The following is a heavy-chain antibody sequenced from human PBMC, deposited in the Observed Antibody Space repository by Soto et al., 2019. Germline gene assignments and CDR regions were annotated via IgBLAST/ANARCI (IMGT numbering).Heavy chain of an antibody. Sequence: PSETLSLTCTVSGGSISSYYWSWIRQPPGKGLEWIGYIYYSGSTNYNPSLKSRVTISVDTSKNQFSLKLSSVTAADTAVYYCARGSGAAARHLNFDYWGQGTLVTVSS. CDR3: ARGSGAAARHLNFDY. J-gene: IGHJ4*02. V-gene: IGHV4-59*01. D-gene: IGHD6-13*01. CDR2: IYYSGST. CDR1: GGSISSYY.